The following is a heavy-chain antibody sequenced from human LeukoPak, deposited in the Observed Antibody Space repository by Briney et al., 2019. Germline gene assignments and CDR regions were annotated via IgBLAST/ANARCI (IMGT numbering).Heavy chain of an antibody. Sequence: SETLSLTCAVSGGSISSSNWWSWVRQPPGKGLEWIGYIYYSGSTNYNPSLKSRVTISVDTSKNQFSLKLSSVTAADTAVYYCARALLSKRWLQFDYWGQGTLVTVSS. CDR1: GGSISSSNW. CDR3: ARALLSKRWLQFDY. CDR2: IYYSGST. V-gene: IGHV4-4*02. J-gene: IGHJ4*02. D-gene: IGHD5-24*01.